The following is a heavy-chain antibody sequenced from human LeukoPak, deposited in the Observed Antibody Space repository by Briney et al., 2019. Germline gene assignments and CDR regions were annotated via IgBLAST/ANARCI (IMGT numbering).Heavy chain of an antibody. J-gene: IGHJ4*02. CDR3: ARDCSSTSCYVPFDY. CDR1: GFTFSSYE. V-gene: IGHV3-48*03. Sequence: GGSLRLSCAASGFTFSSYEMNWVRQAPGKGLEWVSYISSSGSTIYYADSVKGRFTISRDNAKNSLYLQMNSLRAEDTAVYYCARDCSSTSCYVPFDYWGQGTLVTVSS. CDR2: ISSSGSTI. D-gene: IGHD2-2*01.